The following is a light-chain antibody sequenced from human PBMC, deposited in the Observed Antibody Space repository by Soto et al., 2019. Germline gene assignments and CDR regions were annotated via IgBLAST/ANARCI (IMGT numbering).Light chain of an antibody. CDR3: QQRSNWPPIT. CDR2: DAS. V-gene: IGKV3-11*01. CDR1: QSVSSY. J-gene: IGKJ5*01. Sequence: EIVLTQSPATLSLSPGERATLSCRASQSVSSYLAWYQQKPGQAPRLLIYDASNMATGIPARFSGSESGTDFTLTISSLEPEDFAVYYCQQRSNWPPITFGQGTRLEIK.